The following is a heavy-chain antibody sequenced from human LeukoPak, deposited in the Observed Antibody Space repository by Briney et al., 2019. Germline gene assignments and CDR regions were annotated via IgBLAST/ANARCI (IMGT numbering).Heavy chain of an antibody. CDR1: GYTFTSYD. Sequence: WASVKVSCKASGYTFTSYDINWVRQATGQGLERMGWMNPNSGNTGYAQKFQGRVTMTRNTSISTAYMELSSLRSEDTAVYYCARGQAVSVIYPDWGQGTLVTVSS. CDR2: MNPNSGNT. V-gene: IGHV1-8*01. D-gene: IGHD3-22*01. J-gene: IGHJ4*02. CDR3: ARGQAVSVIYPD.